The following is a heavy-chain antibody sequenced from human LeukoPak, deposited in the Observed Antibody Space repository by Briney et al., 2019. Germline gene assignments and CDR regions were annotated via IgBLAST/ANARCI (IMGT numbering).Heavy chain of an antibody. CDR2: INWDGGST. D-gene: IGHD2-8*01. CDR1: GFTFDDYG. CDR3: TRGPCAAYCADGVCYYWAWCDP. V-gene: IGHV3-20*01. J-gene: IGHJ5*02. Sequence: GGSLRLSCAASGFTFDDYGMNWVRQAPGKGLEWVSGINWDGGSTGYADSVRGRFTISRDNAKNSLYLQMNSLRAEDTALYHCTRGPCAAYCADGVCYYWAWCDPWGQGTLVTVSS.